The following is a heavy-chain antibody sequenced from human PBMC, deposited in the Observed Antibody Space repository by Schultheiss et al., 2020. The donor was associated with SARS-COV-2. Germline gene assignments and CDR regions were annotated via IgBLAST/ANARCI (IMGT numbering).Heavy chain of an antibody. J-gene: IGHJ4*02. CDR2: ISYDGSNK. CDR3: AKDYYGSGTYPDY. CDR1: GFTFSTYA. V-gene: IGHV3-30*18. Sequence: GGSLRLSCAASGFTFSTYAMHWVRQAPGKGLEWVAVISYDGSNKYYADSVKGRFTISRDNSKNTLYLQMNSLRTEDTAVYYCAKDYYGSGTYPDYWGQGTLVTVSS. D-gene: IGHD3-10*01.